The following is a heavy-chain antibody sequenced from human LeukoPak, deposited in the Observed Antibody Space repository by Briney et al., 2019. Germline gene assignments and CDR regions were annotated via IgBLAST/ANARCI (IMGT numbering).Heavy chain of an antibody. Sequence: GASVKVSCKASGYTFTGYCMHWVRQAPGQGLEWMGWINPNSGGTNYAQKFQGRVTMTRDTSISTAYMELSRLRSDDTAVYYCARGRDFWSGYPEYWGQGTLVTVSS. CDR3: ARGRDFWSGYPEY. J-gene: IGHJ4*02. CDR1: GYTFTGYC. CDR2: INPNSGGT. V-gene: IGHV1-2*02. D-gene: IGHD3-3*01.